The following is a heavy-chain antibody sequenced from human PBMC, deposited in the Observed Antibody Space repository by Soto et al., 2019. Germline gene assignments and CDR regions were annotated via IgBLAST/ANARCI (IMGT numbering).Heavy chain of an antibody. V-gene: IGHV3-30-3*01. CDR1: GFTCSSYA. D-gene: IGHD3-10*01. CDR2: ISYDGSNK. J-gene: IGHJ6*02. CDR3: ARVLWFDYYYYYGMDV. Sequence: GGSLRLSCAASGFTCSSYAMHWVRQAPGKGLEWVAVISYDGSNKYYADSVKGRFTISRDNSKNTLYLQMNSLRAEDTAVYYCARVLWFDYYYYYGMDVWGQGTTVTVSS.